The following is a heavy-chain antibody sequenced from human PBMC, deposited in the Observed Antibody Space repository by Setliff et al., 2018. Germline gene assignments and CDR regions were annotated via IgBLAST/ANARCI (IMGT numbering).Heavy chain of an antibody. CDR2: ISSSSSYI. D-gene: IGHD3-3*01. CDR1: GFTFSSYS. V-gene: IGHV3-21*01. Sequence: LSLSCAASGFTFSSYSMNWVRQAPGKGLEWVSSISSSSSYIYYADSVKGRFTISRDNAKNSLYLQMNSLRAEDTAVYYCARDKLRFLENWFDPWGQGTLVTVSS. J-gene: IGHJ5*02. CDR3: ARDKLRFLENWFDP.